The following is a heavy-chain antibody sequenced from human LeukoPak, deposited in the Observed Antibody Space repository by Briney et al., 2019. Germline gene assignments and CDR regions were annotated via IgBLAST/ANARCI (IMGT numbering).Heavy chain of an antibody. CDR2: ISSTSSYI. V-gene: IGHV3-21*01. Sequence: RGSLRLSRAPSGYTFSDYSVNWVRQGPGKGLEWVSSISSTSSYIYYAGSVKGRFTISRDNAKNSLFLQMNSLRDEDTAVYSCVSGNGPCYLWGTYRLDAFDIWGQGTMVIVSS. CDR3: VSGNGPCYLWGTYRLDAFDI. CDR1: GYTFSDYS. J-gene: IGHJ3*02. D-gene: IGHD3-16*02.